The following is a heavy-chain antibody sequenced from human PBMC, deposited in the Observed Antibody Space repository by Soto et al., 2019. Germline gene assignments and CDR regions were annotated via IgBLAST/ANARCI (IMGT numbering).Heavy chain of an antibody. CDR2: INHSGST. Sequence: PSETLSLTCTVSGGSFSGYSWSWIRQPPGKGLEWIGEINHSGSTNYNSSLKSRVTISVDTSKNQFSLKLNSVTAADTAVYYCARAREPIVVVPATLDYWGQGTLVTVSS. J-gene: IGHJ4*02. CDR1: GGSFSGYS. V-gene: IGHV4-34*01. D-gene: IGHD2-15*01. CDR3: ARAREPIVVVPATLDY.